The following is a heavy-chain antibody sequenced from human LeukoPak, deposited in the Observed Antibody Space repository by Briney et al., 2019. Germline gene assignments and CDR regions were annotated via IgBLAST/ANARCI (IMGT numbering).Heavy chain of an antibody. V-gene: IGHV1-69*01. CDR2: TIPIFGTA. CDR1: GGTFSSYA. J-gene: IGHJ5*02. D-gene: IGHD2-2*01. CDR3: ARGPSTLGYCSSTSCYAFDP. Sequence: SVKVSCKASGGTFSSYAISWVRQAPGQGLEWMGGTIPIFGTANYAQKFQGRVTITADESTSTAYMELSSLRSEDTAVYYCARGPSTLGYCSSTSCYAFDPWGQGTLVTVSS.